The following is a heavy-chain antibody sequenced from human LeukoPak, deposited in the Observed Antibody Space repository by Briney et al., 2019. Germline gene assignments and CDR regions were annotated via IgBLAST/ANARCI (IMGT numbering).Heavy chain of an antibody. D-gene: IGHD6-19*01. J-gene: IGHJ6*02. CDR3: AKEAKYSSGWYGGSTYYYYYGMDV. V-gene: IGHV3-30*18. CDR2: ISYDGSNK. CDR1: GFTFNTYG. Sequence: GGSLRLSCAASGFTFNTYGMHWVRQAPGKGLEWVAVISYDGSNKYYADSVKGRFTISRDNSKNTLYLQMNSLRPDDTAVYYCAKEAKYSSGWYGGSTYYYYYGMDVWGQGTTVTVSS.